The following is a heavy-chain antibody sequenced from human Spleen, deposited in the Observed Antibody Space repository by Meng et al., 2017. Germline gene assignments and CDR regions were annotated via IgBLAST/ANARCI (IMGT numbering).Heavy chain of an antibody. D-gene: IGHD3-10*01. J-gene: IGHJ4*02. Sequence: GESLKISCAASGFTFSSYAMSWVRQTPGKGLEWVSAISGSGGSTYYADSVKGRFTISRDNSKNTLYLQMNSLRAEDTAVYYCAKERMSLVRGVIAYYFDYWGQGTLVTVSS. CDR3: AKERMSLVRGVIAYYFDY. CDR1: GFTFSSYA. CDR2: ISGSGGST. V-gene: IGHV3-23*01.